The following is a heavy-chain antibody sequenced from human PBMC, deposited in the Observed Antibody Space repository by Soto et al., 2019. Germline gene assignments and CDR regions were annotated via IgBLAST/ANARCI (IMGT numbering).Heavy chain of an antibody. Sequence: SETLSLTCTVSDDSSSNYKWSWIRQPPGRRLEWIGYIDSNGGTSYNPSLQSRVTISIDTSTKQFFLKLSSVTAADTAVYYCVRQGFGRLHGLVDVWGQGTXVTVSS. CDR3: VRQGFGRLHGLVDV. CDR1: DDSSSNYK. V-gene: IGHV4-59*08. J-gene: IGHJ6*02. D-gene: IGHD3-10*01. CDR2: IDSNGGT.